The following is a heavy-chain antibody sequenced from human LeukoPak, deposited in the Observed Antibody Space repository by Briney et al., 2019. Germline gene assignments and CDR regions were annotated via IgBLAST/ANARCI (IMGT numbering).Heavy chain of an antibody. CDR3: ARALSAMVADN. V-gene: IGHV3-33*01. CDR2: IPYDGSDK. D-gene: IGHD5-18*01. J-gene: IGHJ4*02. CDR1: GFTFSTYG. Sequence: GGSLRLSCAASGFTFSTYGMHWVRQAPGKGLQWVAVIPYDGSDKKYGDSVKGRFTISRDNSKNTLYLQMNSLGAEDTALYYCARALSAMVADNWGQGTLVTVTS.